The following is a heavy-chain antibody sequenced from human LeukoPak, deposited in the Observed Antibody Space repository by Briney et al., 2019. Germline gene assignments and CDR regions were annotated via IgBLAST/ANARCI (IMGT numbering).Heavy chain of an antibody. J-gene: IGHJ4*02. V-gene: IGHV1-69*13. Sequence: GASVKVSCKASGGTFSSYAISWVRQAPGQGLEWMGGIIPIFGTANYAQKFQGGVTITADESTSAAYMELSSLRSGDTAVYYCASYVWGSFFDYWGQGTLVTVSS. D-gene: IGHD3-16*01. CDR3: ASYVWGSFFDY. CDR2: IIPIFGTA. CDR1: GGTFSSYA.